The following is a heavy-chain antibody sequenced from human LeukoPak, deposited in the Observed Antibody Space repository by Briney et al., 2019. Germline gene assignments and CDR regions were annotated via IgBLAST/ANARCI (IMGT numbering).Heavy chain of an antibody. J-gene: IGHJ4*02. Sequence: SETLSLTCTVWGASMSSDTYFGRWIRQPGGKGLEWIERISSTGRTDYRPSLKSRVTISVDTAKNQLSMKLTSVTAADTAVYYCAREPLAGSYYKWGQGTLVTVSS. CDR2: ISSTGRT. V-gene: IGHV4-61*02. D-gene: IGHD3-10*01. CDR3: AREPLAGSYYK. CDR1: GASMSSDTYF.